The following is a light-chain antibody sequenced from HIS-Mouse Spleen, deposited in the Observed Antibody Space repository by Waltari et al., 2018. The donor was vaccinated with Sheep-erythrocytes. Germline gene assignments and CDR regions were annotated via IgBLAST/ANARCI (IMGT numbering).Light chain of an antibody. J-gene: IGLJ3*02. CDR2: EGS. CDR1: SSDVGSYNL. CDR3: CSYAGSSTPWV. V-gene: IGLV2-23*01. Sequence: QSALTQPRSVSGSPGQSVTISCTGTSSDVGSYNLFRLYQQHPGKAPKLMIYEGSQRPSGVSNRFSGSKSGNTASLTISGLQAEDEADYYCCSYAGSSTPWVFGGGTKLTVL.